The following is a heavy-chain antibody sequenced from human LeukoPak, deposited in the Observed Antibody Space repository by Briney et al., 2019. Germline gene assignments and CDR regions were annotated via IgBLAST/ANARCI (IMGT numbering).Heavy chain of an antibody. Sequence: GASVKVSCKASGYTFTSYAMNWVRQAPGQGLEWMGWINTNTGNPTYAQGFTGRFVSSLDTSVSTAYLQISSLKAEDTAVYYCASLPDSSGWYWFDPWGQGTLVTVSS. J-gene: IGHJ5*02. V-gene: IGHV7-4-1*02. CDR3: ASLPDSSGWYWFDP. CDR2: INTNTGNP. CDR1: GYTFTSYA. D-gene: IGHD6-19*01.